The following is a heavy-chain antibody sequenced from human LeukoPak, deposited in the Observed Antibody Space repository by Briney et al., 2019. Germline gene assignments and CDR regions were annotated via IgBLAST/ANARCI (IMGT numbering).Heavy chain of an antibody. CDR3: AMAIVRYDAFDI. CDR1: GGTFSSYA. CDR2: IIPILGTA. Sequence: GASVKVSCKASGGTFSSYAISWVRQAPGQGLEWMGGIIPILGTANYAQKFQGRVTITTDESTSTAYMELSSLRSEDTAVYYCAMAIVRYDAFDIWGQGTMVTVSS. J-gene: IGHJ3*02. D-gene: IGHD1-26*01. V-gene: IGHV1-69*05.